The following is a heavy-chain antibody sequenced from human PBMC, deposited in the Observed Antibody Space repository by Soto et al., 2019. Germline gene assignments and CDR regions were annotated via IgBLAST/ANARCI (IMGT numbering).Heavy chain of an antibody. CDR1: GGSISSYY. V-gene: IGHV4-59*01. J-gene: IGHJ4*02. Sequence: QVQLQESGPGLVKPSETLSLTCTVSGGSISSYYWSWIRQPPGKGLEWIGYIYYSGSTNYNPSLKSRVTISVDTSKNQFSLKLSSVTAADTAVYYCASTTMVRGGTVDYWGQGTLVTVSS. CDR2: IYYSGST. D-gene: IGHD3-10*01. CDR3: ASTTMVRGGTVDY.